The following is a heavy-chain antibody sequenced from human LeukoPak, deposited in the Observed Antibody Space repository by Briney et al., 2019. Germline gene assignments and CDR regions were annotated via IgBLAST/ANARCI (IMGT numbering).Heavy chain of an antibody. V-gene: IGHV3-23*01. CDR2: ISGSGGST. CDR3: ANLIAALSDY. CDR1: GFTFSSYS. D-gene: IGHD6-13*01. J-gene: IGHJ4*02. Sequence: GGSPRLSCAASGFTFSSYSMNWVRQAPGKGLEWVSAISGSGGSTYYADSVKGRFTISRDNSKNTLYLQMNSLRAEDTAVYYCANLIAALSDYWGQGTLVTVSS.